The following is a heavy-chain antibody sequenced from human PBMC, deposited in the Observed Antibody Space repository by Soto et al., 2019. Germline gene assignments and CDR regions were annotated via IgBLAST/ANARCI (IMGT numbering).Heavy chain of an antibody. V-gene: IGHV1-18*01. J-gene: IGHJ6*02. D-gene: IGHD4-4*01. CDR1: GYTFTSYG. CDR2: ISAYNGNT. Sequence: ASVKVSCKASGYTFTSYGISWVRQAPGQGLEWMGWISAYNGNTNYAQKLQGRVTMTTDTSTSTAYMELRSLRSDDTAVYYCARETKTSTVTTPNRYYYYDMDVWGQGTTVTVSS. CDR3: ARETKTSTVTTPNRYYYYDMDV.